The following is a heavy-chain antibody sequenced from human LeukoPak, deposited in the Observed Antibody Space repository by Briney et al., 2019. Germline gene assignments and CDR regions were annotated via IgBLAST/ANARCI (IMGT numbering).Heavy chain of an antibody. D-gene: IGHD2-15*01. CDR1: GGSISSGGYY. CDR3: ARYCSGGSCYSVPYSRNWFDP. Sequence: PSETLSLTCTVSGGSISSGGYYWSWIRQHPGKGLEWIGYVYYSGSTYYNPSLKSRVTISVDTSKNQFSLKLSSVTAADTAVYYCARYCSGGSCYSVPYSRNWFDPWGQGTLVTVSS. J-gene: IGHJ5*02. V-gene: IGHV4-31*03. CDR2: VYYSGST.